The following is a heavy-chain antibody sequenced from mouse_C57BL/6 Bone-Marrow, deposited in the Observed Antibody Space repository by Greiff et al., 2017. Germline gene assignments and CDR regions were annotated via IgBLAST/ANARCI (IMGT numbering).Heavy chain of an antibody. CDR1: GYAFTNYL. CDR2: LTPGSGGT. D-gene: IGHD4-1*02. J-gene: IGHJ3*01. V-gene: IGHV1-54*01. CDR3: AATGTEWFAY. Sequence: QVQLQQSGAELVRPGTSVKVSCKASGYAFTNYLIEWVKQRPGQGLEWIGVLTPGSGGTNYNEKFKGQATLAADKSSSTAYMQLSSLTSEDSAVYFCAATGTEWFAYWGQGTLVTVSA.